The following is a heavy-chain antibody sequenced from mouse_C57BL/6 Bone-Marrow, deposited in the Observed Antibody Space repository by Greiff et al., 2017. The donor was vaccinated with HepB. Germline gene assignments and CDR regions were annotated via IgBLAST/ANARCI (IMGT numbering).Heavy chain of an antibody. Sequence: QFQLQQPGAELVKPGASVKLSCKASGYTFTSYWMHWVKQRPGRGLEWIGRIDPNSGGTKYNEKFKSKATLTVDKPSSTAYMQLSSLTSEDSAVYYCARGFTTVVATDWYFDVWGTGTTVTVSS. J-gene: IGHJ1*03. D-gene: IGHD1-1*01. CDR1: GYTFTSYW. V-gene: IGHV1-72*01. CDR3: ARGFTTVVATDWYFDV. CDR2: IDPNSGGT.